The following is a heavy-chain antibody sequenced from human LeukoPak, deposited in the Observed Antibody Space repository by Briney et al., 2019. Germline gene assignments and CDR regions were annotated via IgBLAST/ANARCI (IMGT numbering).Heavy chain of an antibody. J-gene: IGHJ5*02. CDR2: ISSSSSYI. CDR1: GFTFSSYS. CDR3: ARASRGIAAAGYWFDP. D-gene: IGHD6-13*01. V-gene: IGHV3-21*01. Sequence: PGGSLRLSCAASGFTFSSYSMNWVRQAPGKGLEWVSSISSSSSYIYYADSVKGRFTISRDNAKNSLYLQMNSLRVEDTAVYYCARASRGIAAAGYWFDPWGQGTLVTVSS.